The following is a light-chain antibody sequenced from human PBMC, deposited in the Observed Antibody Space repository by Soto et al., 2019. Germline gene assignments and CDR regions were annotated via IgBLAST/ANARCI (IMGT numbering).Light chain of an antibody. CDR3: QQNYSSGT. Sequence: DIPMTQSPSSLSASVGDRVTITCRASQSISSYLNWYQQKPGKAPKLLIYAASSLQSGVPSRFSASGSGTDFTLTISSLQPEDFATYYCQQNYSSGTFGGGTKVEIK. CDR1: QSISSY. V-gene: IGKV1-39*01. CDR2: AAS. J-gene: IGKJ4*01.